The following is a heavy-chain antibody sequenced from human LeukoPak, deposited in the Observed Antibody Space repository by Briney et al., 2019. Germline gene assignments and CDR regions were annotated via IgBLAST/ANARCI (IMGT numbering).Heavy chain of an antibody. V-gene: IGHV3-23*01. J-gene: IGHJ4*02. CDR3: AKDLAVLLWFGELPFH. CDR2: ISGSGGST. D-gene: IGHD3-10*01. Sequence: PGGSLRLSCAASGFTFSNAWMSWVRQAPGKGLEWVSAISGSGGSTYYADSVKGRFTISRDNSKNTLYLQMNSLRAEDTAVYYCAKDLAVLLWFGELPFHWGQGTLVTVSS. CDR1: GFTFSNAW.